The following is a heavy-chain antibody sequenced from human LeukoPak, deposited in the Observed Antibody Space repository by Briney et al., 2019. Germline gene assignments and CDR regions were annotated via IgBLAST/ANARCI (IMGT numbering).Heavy chain of an antibody. CDR3: AKVVYSSGRADY. CDR2: ISSSGSTI. D-gene: IGHD3-22*01. CDR1: GFTFSDYY. J-gene: IGHJ4*02. Sequence: GGSLRLSCAASGFTFSDYYMGWIRQAPGKGLEWFSYISSSGSTIYYADSVKGRFTISRDNAKNPLYLQMNSLRAEDTAVYYCAKVVYSSGRADYWGQGTLVTVSS. V-gene: IGHV3-11*01.